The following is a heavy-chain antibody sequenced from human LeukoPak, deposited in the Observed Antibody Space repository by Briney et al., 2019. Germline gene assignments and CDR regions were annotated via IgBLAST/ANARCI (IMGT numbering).Heavy chain of an antibody. J-gene: IGHJ6*03. CDR3: ARDILRSLYYYMDV. Sequence: ASVKVSCKASGYTFTGYYMHWVRQAPGQGLEWMGWINPNSGGTNYAQKFQGRVTMTRDTSISTAYMELSRLRSDDTAVYYCARDILRSLYYYMDVWGQGTTVTVSS. V-gene: IGHV1-2*02. CDR2: INPNSGGT. D-gene: IGHD3-3*01. CDR1: GYTFTGYY.